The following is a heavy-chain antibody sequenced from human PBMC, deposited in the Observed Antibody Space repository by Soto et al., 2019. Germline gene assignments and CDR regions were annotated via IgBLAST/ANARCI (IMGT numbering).Heavy chain of an antibody. CDR3: AKDLETSSFGAFDI. CDR2: ISYDGSNK. D-gene: IGHD6-13*01. CDR1: GFTFSSYG. J-gene: IGHJ3*02. V-gene: IGHV3-30*18. Sequence: GGSLRLSCAASGFTFSSYGMHWVRQAPGKGLEWVAVISYDGSNKYYADSVKGRFTISRDNSKNTLYLQMNSLRAEDTAVYYCAKDLETSSFGAFDIWGQGTMVTVSS.